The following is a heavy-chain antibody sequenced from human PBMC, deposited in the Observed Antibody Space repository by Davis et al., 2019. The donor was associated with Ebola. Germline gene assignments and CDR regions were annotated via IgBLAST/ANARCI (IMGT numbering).Heavy chain of an antibody. D-gene: IGHD5-12*01. V-gene: IGHV5-51*01. Sequence: PGGSLRLSCKGSGYSFTSYWIGWVRQMPGKGLEWMGIIYPGDSDTRYSPSFQGQVTISADKSISTAYLQWSSLKASDTAMYYCARRGLSGYDPPYYYYGMDVWGQGTTVTVSS. CDR3: ARRGLSGYDPPYYYYGMDV. CDR2: IYPGDSDT. J-gene: IGHJ6*02. CDR1: GYSFTSYW.